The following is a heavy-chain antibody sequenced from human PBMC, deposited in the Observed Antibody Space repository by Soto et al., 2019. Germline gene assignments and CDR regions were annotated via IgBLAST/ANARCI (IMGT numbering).Heavy chain of an antibody. CDR2: INHSGST. D-gene: IGHD6-6*01. Sequence: SETLSLTCAVYGGSFSGYYWSWIRQPPGKGLEWIGEINHSGSTNYNPSLKSRVTVSVDTSKNQFSLKLSSVTAADTAVYYCARARRIAARFYYYYGMDVWGQGTTVTVSS. J-gene: IGHJ6*02. CDR1: GGSFSGYY. V-gene: IGHV4-34*01. CDR3: ARARRIAARFYYYYGMDV.